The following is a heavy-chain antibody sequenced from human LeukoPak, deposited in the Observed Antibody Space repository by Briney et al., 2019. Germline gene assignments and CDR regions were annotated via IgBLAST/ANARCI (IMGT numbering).Heavy chain of an antibody. J-gene: IGHJ4*02. D-gene: IGHD6-19*01. Sequence: GGSLRLSCAASGFTFSDSDIHWVRQASGKGLEWVGRITTKRSNYATAYTASVKGRFTISRHDSENTAYLQMNSLKTEDTALYYCTTYRSGHYWGEGTLVTVSS. V-gene: IGHV3-73*01. CDR2: ITTKRSNYAT. CDR3: TTYRSGHY. CDR1: GFTFSDSD.